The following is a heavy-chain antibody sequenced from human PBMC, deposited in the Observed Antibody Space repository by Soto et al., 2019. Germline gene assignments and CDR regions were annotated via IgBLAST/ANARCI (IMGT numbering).Heavy chain of an antibody. CDR1: GGSISSYY. D-gene: IGHD2-21*01. J-gene: IGHJ4*02. CDR2: IYYSGST. V-gene: IGHV4-59*12. CDR3: ATDRGFRILWWCQDY. Sequence: SETLSLTCTVSGGSISSYYWSWIRQPPGRGLEWIGYIYYSGSTNYNPSLKSRVTISVDTSKNQFSLKLSSVTAADTAVYYCATDRGFRILWWCQDYWGQGTLVTVS.